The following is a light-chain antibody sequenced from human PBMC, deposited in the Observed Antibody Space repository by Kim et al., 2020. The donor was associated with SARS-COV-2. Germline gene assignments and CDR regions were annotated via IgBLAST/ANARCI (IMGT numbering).Light chain of an antibody. V-gene: IGLV3-1*01. CDR2: QDN. CDR1: KLGDKY. Sequence: SVSPGQTASITCSGDKLGDKYACWYQQKPGQSPVLVIYQDNKRPSGIPERFSGFNSGNTATLTISGTQAMDEADYYCQAWDSSTAVFGGGTQLTVL. J-gene: IGLJ2*01. CDR3: QAWDSSTAV.